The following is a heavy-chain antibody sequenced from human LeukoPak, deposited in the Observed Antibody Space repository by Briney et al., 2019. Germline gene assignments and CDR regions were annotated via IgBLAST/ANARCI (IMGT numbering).Heavy chain of an antibody. D-gene: IGHD3-22*01. V-gene: IGHV1-69*13. CDR1: GGTFSSYA. Sequence: SVKVSCKASGGTFSSYAISWVRQAPGQGLEWMGGIIPIFGTANYAQKFQGRVTITADESTSTAYMELSSLRSEDTAVYYCARDVGYYYDSSGYYSVVLSAFDIWGQGTMVTVSS. CDR2: IIPIFGTA. CDR3: ARDVGYYYDSSGYYSVVLSAFDI. J-gene: IGHJ3*02.